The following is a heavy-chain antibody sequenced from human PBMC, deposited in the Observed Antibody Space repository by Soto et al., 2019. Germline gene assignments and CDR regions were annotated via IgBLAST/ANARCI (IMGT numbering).Heavy chain of an antibody. V-gene: IGHV4-38-2*01. CDR3: ARARWYAAFDV. Sequence: SETLSLTCAVSGFFISSGNYWGWIRKPPGKGLEWIGSIFHGGNTYYNPSLKSRVTISVDMSKNQFSLKLNSVTAADTAVYYCARARWYAAFDVWGQGTVVTVSS. CDR1: GFFISSGNY. D-gene: IGHD2-15*01. CDR2: IFHGGNT. J-gene: IGHJ3*01.